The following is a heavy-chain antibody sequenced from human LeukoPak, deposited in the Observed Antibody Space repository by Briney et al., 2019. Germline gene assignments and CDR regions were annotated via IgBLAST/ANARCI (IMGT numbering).Heavy chain of an antibody. CDR3: ASRGGNWGPGKAFDI. Sequence: ASVKVSCKASGYTFTSYYMHWVRQAPGQGLEWMGIINPSGGSTSYAQKFQGRVTMTRDTSTSTVYMELSSLRSEDTAVYYCASRGGNWGPGKAFDIWGQGTMVTVSS. CDR1: GYTFTSYY. CDR2: INPSGGST. J-gene: IGHJ3*02. D-gene: IGHD4-23*01. V-gene: IGHV1-46*01.